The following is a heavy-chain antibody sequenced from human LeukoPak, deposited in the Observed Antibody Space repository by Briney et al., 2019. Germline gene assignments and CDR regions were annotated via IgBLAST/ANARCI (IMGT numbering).Heavy chain of an antibody. Sequence: GGSLRLSCAASGFTFSNYAMSWVRQAPGKGLEWVAVIWYDGNNKFYANSVKGRFTISRDNSKNTVFLQMNSLRAEDTAVYYCAKDRVGYYGSGSSRFDPWGQGTLVTVSS. CDR1: GFTFSNYA. D-gene: IGHD3-10*01. CDR3: AKDRVGYYGSGSSRFDP. J-gene: IGHJ5*02. CDR2: IWYDGNNK. V-gene: IGHV3-33*06.